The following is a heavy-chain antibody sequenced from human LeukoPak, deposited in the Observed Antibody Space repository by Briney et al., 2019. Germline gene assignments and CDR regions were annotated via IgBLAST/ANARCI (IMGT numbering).Heavy chain of an antibody. J-gene: IGHJ6*02. CDR1: GYTFSDYY. CDR3: ARDRIAGTRGDYGMDV. CDR2: INPHSGAT. V-gene: IGHV1-2*02. D-gene: IGHD1-1*01. Sequence: ASVKVSCKTSGYTFSDYYMHWVRQAPGQGLEWMGWINPHSGATNYVQKFQGRVTMARDTSTNTAYMELSRLRSDDTAVYYCARDRIAGTRGDYGMDVWGQGTTVTVSS.